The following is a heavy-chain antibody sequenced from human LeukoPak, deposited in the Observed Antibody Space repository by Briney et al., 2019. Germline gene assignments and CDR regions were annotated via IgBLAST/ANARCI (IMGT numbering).Heavy chain of an antibody. Sequence: SETLSLTCTVSGGSISSSSYYWGWIRRPPGKGLEWIGSIYYSGSTYYNPSLKSRVTISVDTSKNQFSLKLSSVTAADTAVYYCATIQRGSYYYYGMDVWGQGTTVTVSS. CDR2: IYYSGST. V-gene: IGHV4-39*01. D-gene: IGHD5-18*01. CDR3: ATIQRGSYYYYGMDV. CDR1: GGSISSSSYY. J-gene: IGHJ6*02.